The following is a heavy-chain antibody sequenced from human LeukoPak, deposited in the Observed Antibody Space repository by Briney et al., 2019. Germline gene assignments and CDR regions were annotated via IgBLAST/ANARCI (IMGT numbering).Heavy chain of an antibody. CDR1: GFTFDNYR. CDR2: ISTSSSNI. V-gene: IGHV3-48*04. CDR3: ARVGSIAAAGTPDY. J-gene: IGHJ4*02. D-gene: IGHD6-13*01. Sequence: GGSLRLSCAGSGFTFDNYRMNWVRQAPGKGLEWLSYISTSSSNIVYSDSVKGRFTISRDNAENSLYLQVNSLRAEDTAVYYCARVGSIAAAGTPDYWGQGTLVTVSS.